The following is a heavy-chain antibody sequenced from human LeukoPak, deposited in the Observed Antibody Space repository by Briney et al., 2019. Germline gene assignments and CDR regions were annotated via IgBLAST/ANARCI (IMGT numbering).Heavy chain of an antibody. CDR1: GGSISSSSYY. CDR2: IYHSGST. J-gene: IGHJ4*02. CDR3: ARTPRDYYYDSSGYYYVPYFDY. Sequence: SETLSLTCTVSGGSISSSSYYWGWIRQPPGKGLEWIGSIYHSGSTYYNPSLKSRVTISVDTSKNQFSLKLSSVTAADTAVYYCARTPRDYYYDSSGYYYVPYFDYWGQGTLVTVSS. D-gene: IGHD3-22*01. V-gene: IGHV4-39*07.